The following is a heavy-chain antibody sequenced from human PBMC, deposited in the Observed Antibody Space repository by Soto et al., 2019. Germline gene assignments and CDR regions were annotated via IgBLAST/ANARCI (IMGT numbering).Heavy chain of an antibody. J-gene: IGHJ5*02. CDR2: INAYNGNT. CDR3: ARVLPPFDP. V-gene: IGHV1-18*01. CDR1: GYTFTSYG. Sequence: QVQLVQSGAEVKKPGASVKVSCKASGYTFTSYGISWVRQAPGQGLEWMGWINAYNGNTNYAQKLQGRVTMTTDTSTSADYMELRSLRSADPAVYYCARVLPPFDPWGQGTLVTVSS.